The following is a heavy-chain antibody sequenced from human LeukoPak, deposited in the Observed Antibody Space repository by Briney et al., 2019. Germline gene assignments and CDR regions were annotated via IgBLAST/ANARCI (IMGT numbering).Heavy chain of an antibody. Sequence: SETLSLTCTVSGGSIRNYYGSWLRQSAGRGLEWIGRIYHNGGTNENPSLKSRVSLSVDTANNQFSLRLTSVTAADTAVYYCARDVGAGIAAAFDYWGQGILVAVSS. CDR3: ARDVGAGIAAAFDY. J-gene: IGHJ4*02. CDR1: GGSIRNYY. CDR2: IYHNGGT. V-gene: IGHV4-4*07. D-gene: IGHD6-13*01.